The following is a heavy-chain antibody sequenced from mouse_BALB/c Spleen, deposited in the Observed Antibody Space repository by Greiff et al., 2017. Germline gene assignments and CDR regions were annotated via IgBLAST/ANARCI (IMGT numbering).Heavy chain of an antibody. CDR2: ISSGSSTI. J-gene: IGHJ4*01. CDR1: GFTFSSFG. V-gene: IGHV5-17*02. CDR3: ARLEGYYPLDY. Sequence: EVQLVESGGGLVKPGGSLKLSCAASGFTFSSFGMHWVRQAPEKGLEWVAYISSGSSTIYYADTVKGRFTISRDNPKNTLFLQMTSLRSEDTAMYHCARLEGYYPLDYWGQGTSVTVSS.